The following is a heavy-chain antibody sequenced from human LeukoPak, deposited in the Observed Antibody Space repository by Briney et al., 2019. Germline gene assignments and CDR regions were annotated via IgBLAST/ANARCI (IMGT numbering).Heavy chain of an antibody. V-gene: IGHV3-7*01. CDR2: IKQDGSEK. J-gene: IGHJ4*02. CDR3: ARDIGIAAVWDYFDY. Sequence: PGGSLRLSCAASGFTFSSYWMSWVRQAPGKGLEWVANIKQDGSEKYYADSVKGRFTISRDNSKNTLYLQMNSLRAEDTAVYYCARDIGIAAVWDYFDYWGQGTLVTVSS. D-gene: IGHD6-13*01. CDR1: GFTFSSYW.